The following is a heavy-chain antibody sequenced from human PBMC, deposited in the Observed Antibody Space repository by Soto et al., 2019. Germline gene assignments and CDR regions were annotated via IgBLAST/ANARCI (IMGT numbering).Heavy chain of an antibody. D-gene: IGHD6-19*01. CDR3: ARQYGALAVAFDY. V-gene: IGHV4-59*08. J-gene: IGHJ4*02. CDR2: IYHTGIT. CDR1: GGSISSYY. Sequence: QVQLQESGPGLVKQSETLSLTCTVSGGSISSYYWSWIRQPPGKGLEWIGYIYHTGITNYNPSLKSRVTISVDMSKNQFSLTLSYVTAADTAVYHCARQYGALAVAFDYWGQGALVTVSS.